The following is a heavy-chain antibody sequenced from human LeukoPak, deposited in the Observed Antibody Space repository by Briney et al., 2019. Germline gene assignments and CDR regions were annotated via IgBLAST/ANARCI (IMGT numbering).Heavy chain of an antibody. CDR2: ISGYNGNT. CDR3: ARGGWEVSETFDY. J-gene: IGHJ4*02. D-gene: IGHD1-26*01. Sequence: ASVKVSCRASGYTFTSYGINWVRQIPGQGLEWMGWISGYNGNTDYAQKFQGRVTVTTDTSTGTVYMELRSLRSDDTAVYYCARGGWEVSETFDYWGQGTRISVSS. V-gene: IGHV1-18*01. CDR1: GYTFTSYG.